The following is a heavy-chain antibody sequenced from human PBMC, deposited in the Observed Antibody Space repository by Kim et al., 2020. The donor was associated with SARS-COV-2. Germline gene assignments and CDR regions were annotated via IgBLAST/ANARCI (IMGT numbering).Heavy chain of an antibody. CDR3: TTAQKGMRTAMAYPDY. V-gene: IGHV3-15*01. D-gene: IGHD5-18*01. CDR1: GFTFSNAW. J-gene: IGHJ4*02. Sequence: GGSLRLSCAASGFTFSNAWMSWVRQAPGKGLEWVGRIKSKTDGGTTDYAAPVKGRFTISRDDSKNTLYLQMNSLKTEDTAVYYCTTAQKGMRTAMAYPDYWGQGTLVTVSS. CDR2: IKSKTDGGTT.